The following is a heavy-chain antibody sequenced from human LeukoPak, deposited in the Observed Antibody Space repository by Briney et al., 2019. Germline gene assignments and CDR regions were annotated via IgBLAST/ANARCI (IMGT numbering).Heavy chain of an antibody. Sequence: GESLRISCQASGFNFPSFWIRWGRQMPAKGLEWIGRIDPNDSDTNYRPAFQGHVTISVDKSTTTAYLQWSSLKASDSGMYYCARHYDYGPGTFWGQGTLVTVSS. CDR2: IDPNDSDT. CDR3: ARHYDYGPGTF. D-gene: IGHD3-10*01. J-gene: IGHJ4*02. V-gene: IGHV5-10-1*01. CDR1: GFNFPSFW.